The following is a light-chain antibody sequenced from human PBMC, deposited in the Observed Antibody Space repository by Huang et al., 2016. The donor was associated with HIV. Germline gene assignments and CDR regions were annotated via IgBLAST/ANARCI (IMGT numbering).Light chain of an antibody. CDR1: QSVYSSSTSKDY. CDR3: QQYYSSPQT. CDR2: WSS. Sequence: DITMTQSPASLAVSLGERATLSCRSSQSVYSSSTSKDYMAWFQQKPGQPPRLLLFWSSTREFGVPERFSGSGSGTQFTLTIANLEAEDAAIYYCQQYYSSPQTFGQGTRVEVK. V-gene: IGKV4-1*01. J-gene: IGKJ1*01.